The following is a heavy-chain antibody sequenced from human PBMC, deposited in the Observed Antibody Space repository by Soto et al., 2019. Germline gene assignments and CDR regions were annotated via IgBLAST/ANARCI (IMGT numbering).Heavy chain of an antibody. J-gene: IGHJ4*02. Sequence: PWGSLRLSCAASGFTFYDYAMHWFRQSAVKGLEWVSGISWNSGSIGYADSVKGRFTISRDNAKNSLYLQMNSLRAEDTALYYCAKDPLPYYGDYYFDYWGQGTLVTVSS. CDR2: ISWNSGSI. CDR1: GFTFYDYA. D-gene: IGHD4-17*01. CDR3: AKDPLPYYGDYYFDY. V-gene: IGHV3-9*01.